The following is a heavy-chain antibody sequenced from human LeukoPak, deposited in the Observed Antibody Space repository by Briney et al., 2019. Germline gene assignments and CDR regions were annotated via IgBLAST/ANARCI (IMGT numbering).Heavy chain of an antibody. V-gene: IGHV3-23*01. CDR2: ISGSGAST. CDR3: AKDQKPDSGYDIDY. J-gene: IGHJ4*02. Sequence: PGGSLRLSCAASGFIFSSYAMSWVRQAPGKGLEWVSTISGSGASTYYADSVKGRFTISRDNSKNTVYLQMNSLRAEDTAVYYCAKDQKPDSGYDIDYWGQGTLVTVSS. CDR1: GFIFSSYA. D-gene: IGHD5-12*01.